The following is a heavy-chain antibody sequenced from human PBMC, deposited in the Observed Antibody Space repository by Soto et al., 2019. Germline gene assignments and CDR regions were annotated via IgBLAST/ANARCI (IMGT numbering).Heavy chain of an antibody. CDR1: GFTFSNYG. CDR2: IWYDESKK. J-gene: IGHJ4*02. Sequence: QVQLVESGGGVVQPGRSLRLSCAASGFTFSNYGMHWVRQAPGKGLEWVAVIWYDESKKYYADSVKGRFTISRDSSKNTLSLQRNSLRAEDTAVYYCARGGGLSEGGYWGQGTLVTVSS. V-gene: IGHV3-33*01. D-gene: IGHD3-16*02. CDR3: ARGGGLSEGGY.